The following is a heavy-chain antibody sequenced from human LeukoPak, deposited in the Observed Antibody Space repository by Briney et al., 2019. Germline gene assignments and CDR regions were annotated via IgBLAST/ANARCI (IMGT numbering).Heavy chain of an antibody. V-gene: IGHV1-69*13. D-gene: IGHD5-12*01. Sequence: ASVKVSCKASGGTFSGYAISWVRHAPGQGREWMGGILPIFGTAKYAQTFQGRVTITADESTSTAYMELSSLRSEDTAVYYCARAKTRSDMGSGYDLDDYWGQGTLVTVSS. CDR1: GGTFSGYA. CDR3: ARAKTRSDMGSGYDLDDY. CDR2: ILPIFGTA. J-gene: IGHJ4*02.